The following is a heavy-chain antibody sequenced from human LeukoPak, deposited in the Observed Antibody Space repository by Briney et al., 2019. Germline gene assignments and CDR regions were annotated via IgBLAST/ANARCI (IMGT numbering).Heavy chain of an antibody. CDR1: GFTFSSYA. CDR2: ISYDGSNK. V-gene: IGHV3-30*04. D-gene: IGHD6-13*01. J-gene: IGHJ4*02. Sequence: PGGSLRLSCAASGFTFSSYAMHWVRQAPGKGLEWVAVISYDGSNKYYADSVKGRFTISRDNSKNTLYLQMNSLRAEDTAVYYCARQPLLPTYGDGSSWYFDYWGQGTLVTVSS. CDR3: ARQPLLPTYGDGSSWYFDY.